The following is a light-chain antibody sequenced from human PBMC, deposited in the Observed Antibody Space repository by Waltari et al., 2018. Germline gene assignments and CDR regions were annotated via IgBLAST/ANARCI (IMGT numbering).Light chain of an antibody. CDR1: RNVGTS. V-gene: IGKV3-15*01. J-gene: IGKJ2*01. Sequence: EVVLTQSPVTLSVSPGERATLSCRASRNVGTSLAWYQQKPGQAPRLLIYDTATRATGFPARFSGSGSGTEFTLTFSSLQSEDFGVYYCQQYNYWPPAYTFGQGTKLEIK. CDR2: DTA. CDR3: QQYNYWPPAYT.